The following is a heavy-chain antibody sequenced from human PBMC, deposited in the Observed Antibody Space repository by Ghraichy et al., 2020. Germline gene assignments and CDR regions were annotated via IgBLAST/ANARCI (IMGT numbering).Heavy chain of an antibody. Sequence: SGPTLVKPTQTLTLTCTFSGFSLSTNEVGVGWIRQPPGKALEWLALIYWNDDKRYNPSLNSRLTITKDTSKNRVVLTVTNMGPADTATYYCASLRGGGNPAYFQHWGQGTLVTVSS. J-gene: IGHJ1*01. CDR3: ASLRGGGNPAYFQH. V-gene: IGHV2-5*01. CDR2: IYWNDDK. D-gene: IGHD4-23*01. CDR1: GFSLSTNEVG.